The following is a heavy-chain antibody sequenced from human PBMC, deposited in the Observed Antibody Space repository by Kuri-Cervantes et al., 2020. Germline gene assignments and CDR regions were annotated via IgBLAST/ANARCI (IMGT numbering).Heavy chain of an antibody. CDR3: ARHGTSYGSGSPEIDY. D-gene: IGHD3-10*01. J-gene: IGHJ4*02. Sequence: GESLKISCAASGFTFSGSAMHWVRQASGKGLEWVGRIRSKANSYATAYAASVKGRFTISRDDSKNTAYLQMNSLKTEDTAVYYCARHGTSYGSGSPEIDYWGQGTLVTVSS. CDR1: GFTFSGSA. V-gene: IGHV3-73*01. CDR2: IRSKANSYAT.